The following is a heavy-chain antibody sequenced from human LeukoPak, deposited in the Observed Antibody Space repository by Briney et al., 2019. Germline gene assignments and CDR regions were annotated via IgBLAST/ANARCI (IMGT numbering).Heavy chain of an antibody. CDR1: GFTFTSSA. J-gene: IGHJ4*02. Sequence: SVKVSCKASGFTFTSSAMQWVRQARGQRLEWIGWIVVGSGNTNYAQKFQERVTITRDMSTSTAYMELSSLRSEDTAVYYCAADWFYYDSSGYRYYFDHWGQGTLVTVSS. D-gene: IGHD3-22*01. CDR2: IVVGSGNT. V-gene: IGHV1-58*02. CDR3: AADWFYYDSSGYRYYFDH.